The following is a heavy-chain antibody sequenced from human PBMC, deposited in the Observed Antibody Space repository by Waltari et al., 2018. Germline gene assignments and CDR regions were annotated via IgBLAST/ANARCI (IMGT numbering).Heavy chain of an antibody. J-gene: IGHJ4*02. CDR3: ARDTTFEF. CDR1: GFTFKNHV. CDR2: IRFDGSTK. V-gene: IGHV3-30*02. Sequence: QVQLVESGGGVVQPGGSLRLSCSASGFTFKNHVMCWVRQAPGKGPEWVAFIRFDGSTKFYADSVKGRFIISRDNSKNTVDLQMNGLRPDDTALYYCARDTTFEFWGQGALVTVSS. D-gene: IGHD1-26*01.